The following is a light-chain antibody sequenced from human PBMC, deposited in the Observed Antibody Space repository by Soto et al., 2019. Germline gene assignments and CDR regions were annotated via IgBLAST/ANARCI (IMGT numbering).Light chain of an antibody. J-gene: IGKJ1*01. V-gene: IGKV1-39*01. CDR3: QQSYRVPKS. CDR2: GAS. CDR1: ETVTSY. Sequence: DVRLTQSPSSVSASVGDSLTLTCRASETVTSYVNWYQQKPGKAPKLLIYGASTLQSGVPSRFSGSGTGTDFPLSIVNLQPDDFATYYCQQSYRVPKSYGRGTKVE.